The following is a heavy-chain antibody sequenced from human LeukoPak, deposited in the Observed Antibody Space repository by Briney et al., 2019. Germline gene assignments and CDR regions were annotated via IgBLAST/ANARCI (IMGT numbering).Heavy chain of an antibody. Sequence: GRSLRLTCAASGFTFSSYGMHWVRQGPGKGLEWVTFIWYDGTDKNYADSVKGRFTISRDNSKNTLYLQMNSLRAEDTAVYYCARSGSTYYYGMHVWGQGTTVTVSS. V-gene: IGHV3-33*01. CDR2: IWYDGTDK. CDR3: ARSGSTYYYGMHV. CDR1: GFTFSSYG. D-gene: IGHD3-10*01. J-gene: IGHJ6*02.